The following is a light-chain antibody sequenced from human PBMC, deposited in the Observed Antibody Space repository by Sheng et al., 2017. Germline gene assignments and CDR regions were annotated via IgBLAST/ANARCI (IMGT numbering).Light chain of an antibody. Sequence: EIVLTQSPATLSLSPGESATLSCRASQSVATSLAWYQQKPGQAPRLLIYDASNRATGIPARFSGSGSGTEFTLTISSLQSEDFAVYYCQQYGSSPEFTFGPGTKVDIK. J-gene: IGKJ3*01. CDR2: DAS. V-gene: IGKV3-11*01. CDR3: QQYGSSPEFT. CDR1: QSVATS.